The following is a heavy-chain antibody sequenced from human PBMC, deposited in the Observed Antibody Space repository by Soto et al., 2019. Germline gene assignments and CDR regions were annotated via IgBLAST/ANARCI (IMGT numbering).Heavy chain of an antibody. D-gene: IGHD3-10*01. CDR2: ISWNSGSI. CDR1: GFTFDDYA. J-gene: IGHJ3*02. CDR3: AKKVRGVINAFDI. V-gene: IGHV3-9*01. Sequence: EVQLVESGGGLVQPGRSLRLSCAASGFTFDDYAMHWVRQAPGKGLAWVSGISWNSGSIGYADTVKGRFTISRDNAKNSLYLQMNSLRAEDTALYCCAKKVRGVINAFDIWGQGTMVTVSS.